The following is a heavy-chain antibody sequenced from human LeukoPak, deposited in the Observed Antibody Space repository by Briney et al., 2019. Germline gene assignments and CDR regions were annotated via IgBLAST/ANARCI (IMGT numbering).Heavy chain of an antibody. CDR2: ITPIFGTA. J-gene: IGHJ4*02. D-gene: IGHD3-16*01. CDR3: ATTVSGEVIDY. CDR1: GGTFSRYA. V-gene: IGHV1-69*01. Sequence: SVKVSCKASGGTFSRYAISWVRQAPGQGLEWMGGITPIFGTAKYAQKFQGRVTITADESTSTAYMELSSLRSEDTAVYYCATTVSGEVIDYWGQGTLVTVSS.